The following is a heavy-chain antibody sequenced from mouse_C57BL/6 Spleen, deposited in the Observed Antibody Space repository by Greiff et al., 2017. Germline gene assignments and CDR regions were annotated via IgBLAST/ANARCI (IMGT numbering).Heavy chain of an antibody. CDR3: ARGTTVNYAMDY. CDR1: GYTFTDYY. V-gene: IGHV1-26*01. CDR2: INPNNGGT. D-gene: IGHD1-1*01. J-gene: IGHJ4*01. Sequence: EVQLQQSGPELVKPGASVKISCKASGYTFTDYYMNWVKQSHGKSLEWIGDINPNNGGTSYNQKFKGKATLTVDKSSSTAYMELRSLTSEDSAVYYCARGTTVNYAMDYWGQGTSVTVSS.